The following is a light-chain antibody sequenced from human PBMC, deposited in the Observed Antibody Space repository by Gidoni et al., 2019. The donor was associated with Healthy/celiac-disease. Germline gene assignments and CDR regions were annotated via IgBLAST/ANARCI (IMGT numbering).Light chain of an antibody. CDR3: QQYDNLPT. V-gene: IGKV1-33*01. CDR1: QDISNH. J-gene: IGKJ4*01. Sequence: DIQMTQSPSSLSASVGDRVTITCQASQDISNHLNWYQQKPGKAPKLLTYDASNLETGVPSRFSGSGSGTDFTFTISSLQPEDIATYYCQQYDNLPTFGGGTKVEIK. CDR2: DAS.